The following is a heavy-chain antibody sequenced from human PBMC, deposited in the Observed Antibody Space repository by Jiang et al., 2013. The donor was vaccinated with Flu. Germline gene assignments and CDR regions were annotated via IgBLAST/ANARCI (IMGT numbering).Heavy chain of an antibody. CDR2: IYYIGTT. V-gene: IGHV4-39*07. D-gene: IGHD2-2*01. CDR1: GGSVNSPTDY. J-gene: IGHJ5*02. CDR3: VRSSSSSPWFDP. Sequence: GLVKPSETLSLTCSVSGGSVNSPTDYWGWIRQPPGKALEWLATIYYIGTTYSNPSLQSRLSMSLDMSRNQFSLNLRSVTAADSAIYYCVRSSSSSPWFDPWGQGTQVVVSS.